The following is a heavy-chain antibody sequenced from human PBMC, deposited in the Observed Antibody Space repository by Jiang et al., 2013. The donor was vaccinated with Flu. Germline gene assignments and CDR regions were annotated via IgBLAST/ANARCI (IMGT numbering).Heavy chain of an antibody. CDR1: GFTFSDYY. D-gene: IGHD1-26*01. Sequence: RLSCAASGFTFSDYYMSWIRQAPGKGLEWISYIGRSGSTIFYIDSVKGRFTISRDNARSSLYLQMNSLRVEDTAVYYCARDGPTLSDVGYWGQGTLVTVSS. J-gene: IGHJ4*02. V-gene: IGHV3-11*01. CDR3: ARDGPTLSDVGY. CDR2: IGRSGSTI.